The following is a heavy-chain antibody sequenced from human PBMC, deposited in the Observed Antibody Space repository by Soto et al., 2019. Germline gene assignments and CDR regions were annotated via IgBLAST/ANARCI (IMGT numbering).Heavy chain of an antibody. CDR2: INGNNGNT. Sequence: ASVKVSCKASGYTFTSYGISWVRQAPGQGLEWMGWINGNNGNTKYSQNFQGRVTITRDTSASTAYMELSSLRSEDTAVYYCARLYYYDSSGSPPQAYDAFDIWGQGTMVTVSS. J-gene: IGHJ3*02. V-gene: IGHV1-18*01. D-gene: IGHD3-22*01. CDR1: GYTFTSYG. CDR3: ARLYYYDSSGSPPQAYDAFDI.